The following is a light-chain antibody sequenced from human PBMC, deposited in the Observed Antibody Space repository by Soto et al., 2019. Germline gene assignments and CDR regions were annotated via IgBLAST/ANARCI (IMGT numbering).Light chain of an antibody. CDR1: QSVSNNF. CDR2: AAS. CDR3: QQWVT. J-gene: IGKJ4*01. V-gene: IGKV3-20*01. Sequence: EIVLTQSPGTPSLSPGERATLSCRVSQSVSNNFIAWYQQKPGQAPRLLIYAASSRATGIPDRFSGSGSGTDFSLTISRLEPEDSAVYYCQQWVTFGGGTKVDIK.